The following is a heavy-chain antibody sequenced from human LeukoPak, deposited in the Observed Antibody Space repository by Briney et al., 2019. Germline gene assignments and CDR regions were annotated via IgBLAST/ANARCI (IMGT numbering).Heavy chain of an antibody. V-gene: IGHV4-59*01. CDR1: GGTISTYY. J-gene: IGHJ3*02. CDR3: ARGGTVGVFGAFDI. D-gene: IGHD3-16*02. Sequence: SETLSLTCTVSGGTISTYYWSCIRQPPGKGLEWIGYVYYSGSTNYNPSLKSRVTISVDTSKNQFSLKLSSVTAADTAMFYCARGGTVGVFGAFDIWSQGTMVTVSS. CDR2: VYYSGST.